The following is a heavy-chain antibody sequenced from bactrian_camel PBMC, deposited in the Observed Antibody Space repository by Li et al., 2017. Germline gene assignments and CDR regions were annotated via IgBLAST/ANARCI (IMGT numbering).Heavy chain of an antibody. J-gene: IGHJ6*01. CDR3: KTNCMPLGSYWFLSDSGY. CDR2: IDTGGGTI. Sequence: HVQLVESGGGLVQPGGSLRLSCAASGFSFSGSWMYWVRQAPGKGLEWVSSIDTGGGTIYADSVKGRFTISRHNAKNTVYLQMNSLKPEDTAKYSCKTNCMPLGSYWFLSDSGYWGQGTQVTVS. CDR1: GFSFSGSW. V-gene: IGHV3S1*01. D-gene: IGHD2*01.